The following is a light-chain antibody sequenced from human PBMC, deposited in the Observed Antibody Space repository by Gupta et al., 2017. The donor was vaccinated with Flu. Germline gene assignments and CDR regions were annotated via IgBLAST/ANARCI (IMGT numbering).Light chain of an antibody. CDR3: QQYDSSPPYT. Sequence: ERVTITCRASQSISKYINGYQQKPGKAPDLLISEASNLQTGVPSRFSGTGCGTEFTFTISSLQPDDFATYYCQQYDSSPPYTFGQGTRVDI. CDR1: QSISKY. J-gene: IGKJ2*01. CDR2: EAS. V-gene: IGKV1-33*01.